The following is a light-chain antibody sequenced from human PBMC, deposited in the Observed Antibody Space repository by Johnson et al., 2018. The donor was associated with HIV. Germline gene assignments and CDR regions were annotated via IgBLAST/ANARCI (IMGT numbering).Light chain of an antibody. J-gene: IGLJ1*01. CDR1: SSNIGNNY. V-gene: IGLV1-51*01. Sequence: QSVLTQPPSVSAAPGQKVTISCSGSSSNIGNNYVSWYQQLPGTAPKLLIYDNNKRPSGIPDRFSGSKYGTSATLGITGLQTGDEADYYCGTWDSSLSAEVFGTGTKVTVL. CDR2: DNN. CDR3: GTWDSSLSAEV.